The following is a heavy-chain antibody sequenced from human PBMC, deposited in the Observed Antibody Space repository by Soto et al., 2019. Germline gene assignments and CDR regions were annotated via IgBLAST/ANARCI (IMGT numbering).Heavy chain of an antibody. J-gene: IGHJ6*02. CDR2: MSGGGSKK. D-gene: IGHD3-22*01. CDR1: GFTFRSYG. V-gene: IGHV3-30*18. CDR3: ANKFEWALQFSPAYYNSRMDV. Sequence: PGGSLRLSCAASGFTFRSYGMNWVRQAPGKGLEWVARMSGGGSKKDYADSVRGRFTISSDNSKSTVYLEMNILRPEDTAVYYGANKFEWALQFSPAYYNSRMDVWGQGTPVTVSS.